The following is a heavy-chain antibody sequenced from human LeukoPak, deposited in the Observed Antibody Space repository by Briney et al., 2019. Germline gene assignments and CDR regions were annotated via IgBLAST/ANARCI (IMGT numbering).Heavy chain of an antibody. CDR3: AGVTYSSSWYLLGY. CDR1: GGSFSGYY. D-gene: IGHD6-13*01. CDR2: INHSGST. V-gene: IGHV4-34*01. Sequence: SETLSLTCAVYGGSFSGYYWSWIRQPPGKGLEWIGEINHSGSTNYNPSLKSRVTISVDTSKNQFSLKLSSVTAADTAVYYCAGVTYSSSWYLLGYWGQGTLVTVSS. J-gene: IGHJ4*02.